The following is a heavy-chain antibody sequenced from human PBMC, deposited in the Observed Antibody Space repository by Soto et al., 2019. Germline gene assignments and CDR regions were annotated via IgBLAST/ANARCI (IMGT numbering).Heavy chain of an antibody. CDR2: ISSNGGST. J-gene: IGHJ4*02. Sequence: EVQLVESGGGLVQPGGSLRLSCAAYGFTFSSYAMHWVRQAPGKGLEYVSAISSNGGSTYYANSVKGRFTISRDNSKNTLYLQMGSLRAEDMAVYYCASVIVGADYWGQGTLVTVSS. CDR3: ASVIVGADY. V-gene: IGHV3-64*01. CDR1: GFTFSSYA. D-gene: IGHD1-26*01.